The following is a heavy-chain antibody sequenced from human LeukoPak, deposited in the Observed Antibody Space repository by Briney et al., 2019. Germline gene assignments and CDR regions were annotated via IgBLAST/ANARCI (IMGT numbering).Heavy chain of an antibody. D-gene: IGHD3-22*01. Sequence: GESLKISCKGSGYSFANYWIGWVRPKPGKGLEWMGIIYPGDSDTRYSPSFQGQVSISADKSITTAYLQWSSLKASDTAIYYCTRPHSSGYSAYSWYFDLWGRGTLVTVSS. CDR1: GYSFANYW. V-gene: IGHV5-51*01. J-gene: IGHJ2*01. CDR2: IYPGDSDT. CDR3: TRPHSSGYSAYSWYFDL.